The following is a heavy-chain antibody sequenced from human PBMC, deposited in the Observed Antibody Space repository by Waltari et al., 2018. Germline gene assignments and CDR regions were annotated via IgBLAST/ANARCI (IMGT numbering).Heavy chain of an antibody. CDR3: AREGDDCSSTSCFDY. CDR1: GGSFRGYY. D-gene: IGHD2-2*01. Sequence: QVQLQQWGAGLLKPSGTLSLTCAVYGGSFRGYYWSWIRQPPGKGLEWSGEINHSGSTNYNPSLKSRVTISVDTSKNQFSLKLSSVTAADTAVYYCAREGDDCSSTSCFDYWGQGTLVTVSS. J-gene: IGHJ4*02. V-gene: IGHV4-34*01. CDR2: INHSGST.